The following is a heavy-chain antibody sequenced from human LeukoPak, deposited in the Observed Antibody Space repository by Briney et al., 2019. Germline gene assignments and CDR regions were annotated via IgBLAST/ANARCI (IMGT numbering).Heavy chain of an antibody. J-gene: IGHJ4*02. Sequence: GASVRVSCKASGYTFTSYYIHWVRQAPGQGLEWMGWINPNSGGTNYAQKFQGRVTMTTDTSTSTAYMELRSLRSDDTAVYYCARETDPPAYDFWSGYWSYWGQGTLVTVSS. CDR1: GYTFTSYY. CDR2: INPNSGGT. CDR3: ARETDPPAYDFWSGYWSY. D-gene: IGHD3-3*01. V-gene: IGHV1-2*02.